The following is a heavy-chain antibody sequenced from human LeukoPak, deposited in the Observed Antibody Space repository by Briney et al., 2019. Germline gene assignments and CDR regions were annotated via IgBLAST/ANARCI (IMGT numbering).Heavy chain of an antibody. CDR3: AREYRSHDYDY. J-gene: IGHJ4*02. V-gene: IGHV1-46*01. D-gene: IGHD4-11*01. CDR1: GYTFTSYY. CDR2: INPSGGST. Sequence: ASVKVSCKASGYTFTSYYMHWVRQAPGQGLEWMGIINPSGGSTSCAQKFQGRVTMTRDMSTGTVYMELSSLRSEDTAVYYCAREYRSHDYDYWGQGTLVTVSS.